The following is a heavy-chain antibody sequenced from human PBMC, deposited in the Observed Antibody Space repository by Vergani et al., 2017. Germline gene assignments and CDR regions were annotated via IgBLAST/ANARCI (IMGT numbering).Heavy chain of an antibody. D-gene: IGHD3-10*01. Sequence: VQLLESGGGLVKPGRSLRLSCAASGFTFSSYAMHWVRQAPGKGLEWVAVISYDGSNKYYADSVKGRFTISRDNSKNTLYLQMNSLRAEDTAVYYCARDSYGSGLDYWGQGTLVTVSS. CDR2: ISYDGSNK. CDR1: GFTFSSYA. CDR3: ARDSYGSGLDY. V-gene: IGHV3-30-3*01. J-gene: IGHJ4*02.